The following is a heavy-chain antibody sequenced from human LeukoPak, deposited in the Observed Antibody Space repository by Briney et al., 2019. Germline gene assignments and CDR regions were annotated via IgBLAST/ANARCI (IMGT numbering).Heavy chain of an antibody. D-gene: IGHD5-18*01. CDR1: GFTFDDYA. J-gene: IGHJ4*02. CDR3: AKDWDTAMVRGFDY. CDR2: ISWNSGDT. V-gene: IGHV3-9*01. Sequence: GGSLRFSCAASGFTFDDYAMHWVRQAPGKGLEWVSGISWNSGDTYYADSVKGRFTISRDNAKNSLYLQMNSLRAEDTALYYCAKDWDTAMVRGFDYWGRGIGVIVSS.